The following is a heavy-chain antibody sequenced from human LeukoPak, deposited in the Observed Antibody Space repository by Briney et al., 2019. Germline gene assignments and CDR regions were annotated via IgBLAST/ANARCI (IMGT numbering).Heavy chain of an antibody. J-gene: IGHJ4*02. Sequence: GGSLRLSCVASGFTLSSYVMHWVRQAPGKGLEWVSLISWDGGSTYYADSVKGRFTISRDNAKNSLYLQINSLRAEDTALYYCVRGGELVGSYFDYWGPGTLVTVSS. CDR3: VRGGELVGSYFDY. CDR2: ISWDGGST. CDR1: GFTLSSYV. D-gene: IGHD3-16*01. V-gene: IGHV3-43D*03.